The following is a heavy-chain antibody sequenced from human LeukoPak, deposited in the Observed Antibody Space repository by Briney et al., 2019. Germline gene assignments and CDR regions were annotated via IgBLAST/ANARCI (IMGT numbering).Heavy chain of an antibody. CDR1: GYTFTSYY. Sequence: ASVKVSCKASGYTFTSYYMHWVRQAPGQGLEWMGIIIPSGGSTSYAQKFQGRVTMTRDMSTSTVYMELSSLRSEDTAVYYCARAKARRITMIVVVPGAFDIWGQGTMVTVSS. CDR3: ARAKARRITMIVVVPGAFDI. J-gene: IGHJ3*02. CDR2: IIPSGGST. D-gene: IGHD3-22*01. V-gene: IGHV1-46*01.